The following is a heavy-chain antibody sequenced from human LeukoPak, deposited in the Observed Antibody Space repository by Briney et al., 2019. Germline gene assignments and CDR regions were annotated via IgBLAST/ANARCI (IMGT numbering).Heavy chain of an antibody. Sequence: GGSLRLSCAASGFTFSSHWMHWVRQAPGKGLVWVSRMDTDGSNINYADSVKGRFTISGDNAKNTLYLQMNSLRAEDTAVYYCARGGEGYNGPGFNWGQGTLVTVSS. D-gene: IGHD5-12*01. V-gene: IGHV3-74*01. J-gene: IGHJ1*01. CDR2: MDTDGSNI. CDR1: GFTFSSHW. CDR3: ARGGEGYNGPGFN.